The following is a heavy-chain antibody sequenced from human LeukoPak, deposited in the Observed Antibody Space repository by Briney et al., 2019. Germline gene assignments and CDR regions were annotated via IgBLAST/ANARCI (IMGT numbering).Heavy chain of an antibody. CDR3: AREDTVAYYYDSNGYYYRRSPPFDY. J-gene: IGHJ4*02. V-gene: IGHV4-4*07. Sequence: SETLSLTCTVSGGSISSYYWSWIRQPAGKSLEWIGRIYTSGSTNYYPSLKSRVTISVDTSKNKFSLKLSSVTAADTAVYYCAREDTVAYYYDSNGYYYRRSPPFDYWGQGTLVTVSS. CDR2: IYTSGST. CDR1: GGSISSYY. D-gene: IGHD3-22*01.